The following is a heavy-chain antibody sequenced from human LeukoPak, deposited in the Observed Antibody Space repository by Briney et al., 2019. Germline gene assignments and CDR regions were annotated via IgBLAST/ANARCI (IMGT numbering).Heavy chain of an antibody. J-gene: IGHJ6*03. CDR3: ARVRAPYCSSTSCYRRNYYMDV. V-gene: IGHV1-69*05. Sequence: SVKVSCKASGGTFSSYAISWVRQAPGQGLEWMGGIIPIFGTANYAQKFQGRVTITMDESTSTAYMELSSLRSEDTAVYYCARVRAPYCSSTSCYRRNYYMDVWGKGTTVTVSS. D-gene: IGHD2-2*01. CDR1: GGTFSSYA. CDR2: IIPIFGTA.